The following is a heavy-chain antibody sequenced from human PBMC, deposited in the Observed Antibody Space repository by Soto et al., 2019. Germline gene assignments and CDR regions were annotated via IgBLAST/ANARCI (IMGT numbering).Heavy chain of an antibody. CDR3: ARGRRYSSSSSSYYGMDV. D-gene: IGHD6-6*01. J-gene: IGHJ6*02. CDR2: IIPIFGTA. Sequence: QVQLVQSGAEVKKPGSSVKVSCKASGGTFSSYAISWVRQAPGQGLEWMGGIIPIFGTANYAQKFQGRVTITADESTSTAYMELSSLRSEDTAVYDCARGRRYSSSSSSYYGMDVWGQGTTVTVSS. V-gene: IGHV1-69*12. CDR1: GGTFSSYA.